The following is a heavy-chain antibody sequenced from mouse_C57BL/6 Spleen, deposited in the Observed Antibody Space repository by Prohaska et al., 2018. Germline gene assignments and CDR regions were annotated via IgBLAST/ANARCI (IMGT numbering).Heavy chain of an antibody. CDR2: IDPEDGET. J-gene: IGHJ2*01. CDR1: Y. V-gene: IGHV14-2*01. CDR3: ARWGNYFDY. Sequence: YMGWVKQRTEQGLEWIGRIDPEDGETKYAPKFQGKATITADTSSNTAYLQLSSLTSEDTAVYYCARWGNYFDYWGQGTTLTVSS.